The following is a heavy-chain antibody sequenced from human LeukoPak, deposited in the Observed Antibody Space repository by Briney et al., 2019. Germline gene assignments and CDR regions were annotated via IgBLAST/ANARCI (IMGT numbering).Heavy chain of an antibody. CDR1: GFTFSEYY. V-gene: IGHV3-11*01. J-gene: IGHJ4*02. CDR2: ISSNSDTI. Sequence: PGGSLRLSCAASGFTFSEYYMSWIRQAPGKGLEWISYISSNSDTINYADSVRGRFTISRDNAKNSLYLQMNSLRAEDTAVYYCARDYDILAGYHHYFDHWGQGTLVTVSS. D-gene: IGHD3-9*01. CDR3: ARDYDILAGYHHYFDH.